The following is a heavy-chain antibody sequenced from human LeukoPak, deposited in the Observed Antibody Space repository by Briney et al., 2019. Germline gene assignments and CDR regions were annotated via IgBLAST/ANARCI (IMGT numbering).Heavy chain of an antibody. Sequence: ASVKVSCKASGYTFTGYAMHWVRQAPGQRLEWMGWISAYNGNTNYAQKLQGRVTMTTDTSTSTAYMELRSLRSDDTAVYYCARDQLAAAVECDYWGQGTLVTVSS. J-gene: IGHJ4*02. D-gene: IGHD6-13*01. CDR2: ISAYNGNT. CDR1: GYTFTGYA. CDR3: ARDQLAAAVECDY. V-gene: IGHV1-18*01.